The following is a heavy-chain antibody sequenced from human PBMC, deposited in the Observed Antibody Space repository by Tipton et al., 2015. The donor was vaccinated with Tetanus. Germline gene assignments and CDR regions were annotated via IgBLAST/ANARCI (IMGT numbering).Heavy chain of an antibody. D-gene: IGHD2/OR15-2a*01. V-gene: IGHV4-39*01. Sequence: TLPLTCTVSGGSISRSPYYWGWIRQSPGKGLEWIGSILYSGSTYYTPSLKSRVTVSVDTSTNQFSLNLNSVTAADTGVYYCARHSRGSIFYWGRGTLVTVSS. J-gene: IGHJ4*02. CDR2: ILYSGST. CDR3: ARHSRGSIFY. CDR1: GGSISRSPYY.